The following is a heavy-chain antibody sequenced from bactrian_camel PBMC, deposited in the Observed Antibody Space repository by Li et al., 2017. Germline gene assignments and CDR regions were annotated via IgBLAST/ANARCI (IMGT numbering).Heavy chain of an antibody. D-gene: IGHD1*01. CDR1: GYLYNTYC. CDR3: AADLTPLCAVSTQTLSRSQDFYH. V-gene: IGHV3S53*01. CDR2: VDSDGRT. Sequence: HVQLVESGGGLVPPGGSLRLSCAVSGYLYNTYCMAWFRQGTGNAREGVAAVDSDGRTTYVDSVKGRFTISQDHGKYSLDLHMNNLKPEDTAMYYCAADLTPLCAVSTQTLSRSQDFYHWGQGTQVTVS. J-gene: IGHJ4*01.